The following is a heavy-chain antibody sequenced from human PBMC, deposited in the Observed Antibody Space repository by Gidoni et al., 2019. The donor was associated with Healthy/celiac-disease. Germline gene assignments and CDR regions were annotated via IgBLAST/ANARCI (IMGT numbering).Heavy chain of an antibody. CDR1: VGSISSSNYY. J-gene: IGHJ4*02. Sequence: QLQLQESGPGLVKPSEPLSLTCTVSVGSISSSNYYWGWIRQPPGKGLGWIGSIHYSGSTYYNPSLKSRVTISVDTSKHQFSLKLSSVTAADTAVYYCARGEWELLLDYWGQGTLVTVSS. V-gene: IGHV4-39*01. D-gene: IGHD1-26*01. CDR3: ARGEWELLLDY. CDR2: IHYSGST.